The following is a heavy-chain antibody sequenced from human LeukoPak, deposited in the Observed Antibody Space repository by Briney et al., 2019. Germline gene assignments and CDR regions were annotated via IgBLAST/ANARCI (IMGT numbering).Heavy chain of an antibody. CDR3: ARDRGSSSWAHNWFDP. D-gene: IGHD6-13*01. J-gene: IGHJ5*02. CDR1: GFTFSSYG. Sequence: GGSLRLSCAASGFTFSSYGMHWVRQAPGKGLEWVAVISYDGSNKYYADSVKGRFTISRDNSKNTLYLQMNSLRAEDTAVYYCARDRGSSSWAHNWFDPWGQGTLVTVSS. V-gene: IGHV3-30*03. CDR2: ISYDGSNK.